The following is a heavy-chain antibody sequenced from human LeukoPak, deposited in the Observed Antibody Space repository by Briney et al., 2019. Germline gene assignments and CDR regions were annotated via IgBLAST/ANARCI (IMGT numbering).Heavy chain of an antibody. CDR3: ARSRSGYSYDHAAFDI. CDR2: IDYRGST. J-gene: IGHJ3*02. CDR1: DGSISNYY. Sequence: SETLSLTCTVSDGSISNYYWSWNRQPPGTGLEWIAYIDYRGSTTYNPSLKSRVTISVDTSRNQFSLKLSSVTAADTAVYYCARSRSGYSYDHAAFDIWGQGTMVTVSS. D-gene: IGHD5-18*01. V-gene: IGHV4-59*01.